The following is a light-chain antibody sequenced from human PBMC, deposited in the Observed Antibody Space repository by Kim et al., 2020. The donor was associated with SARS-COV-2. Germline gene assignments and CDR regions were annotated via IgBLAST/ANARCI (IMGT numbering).Light chain of an antibody. V-gene: IGLV3-21*04. CDR2: NDS. CDR3: QVWDSDSDHWV. CDR1: RIGSKS. Sequence: APRRVAWITGGGDRIGSKSVKWYQQKPGQAPVLVIYNDSDRPSGIPERFSGSNFGDTATLTISRVAAGDEADYYCQVWDSDSDHWVFGGGTQLTVL. J-gene: IGLJ2*01.